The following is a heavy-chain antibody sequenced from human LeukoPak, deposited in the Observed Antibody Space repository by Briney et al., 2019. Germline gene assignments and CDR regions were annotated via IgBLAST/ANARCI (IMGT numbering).Heavy chain of an antibody. J-gene: IGHJ6*02. CDR1: GYTFTSYD. D-gene: IGHD2-15*01. CDR2: MNPSSGNT. V-gene: IGHV1-8*01. CDR3: ARGPESCSGGSCYSGGVYYYGMDV. Sequence: ASVKVSCKASGYTFTSYDINWVRQATGQGLEWMGWMNPSSGNTGYAQKFQGRVTMTRNTSISTAYMELSSLRSEDTAVYYCARGPESCSGGSCYSGGVYYYGMDVWGQGTTVTVSS.